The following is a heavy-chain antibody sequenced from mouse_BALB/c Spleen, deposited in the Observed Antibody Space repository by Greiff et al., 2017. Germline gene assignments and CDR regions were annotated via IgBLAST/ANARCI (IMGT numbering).Heavy chain of an antibody. D-gene: IGHD2-10*01. Sequence: EVQLVESGGGLVKPGGSLKLSCAASGFAFSSYDMSWVRQTPEKRLEWVAYISSGGGSTYYPDTVKGRFTISRDNAKNTLYLQMSSLKSEDTAMYYCARQAYYGNYERYVDVWGAGTTVTVSS. CDR3: ARQAYYGNYERYVDV. CDR2: ISSGGGST. V-gene: IGHV5-12-1*01. J-gene: IGHJ1*01. CDR1: GFAFSSYD.